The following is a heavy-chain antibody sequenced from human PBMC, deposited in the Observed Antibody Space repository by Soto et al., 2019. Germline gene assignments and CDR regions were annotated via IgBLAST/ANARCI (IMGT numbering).Heavy chain of an antibody. J-gene: IGHJ4*02. Sequence: QVQLVESGGGVVQXGRSLRLSCAASGFTFSSYGMHWVRQAPGKGLEWVAVIWYDGSNKYYADSVKGRFTISRDNSKNTLYLQMNSLRAEDTAVYYCARDGGNLPFDYWGQGTLVTVSS. V-gene: IGHV3-33*01. CDR2: IWYDGSNK. CDR3: ARDGGNLPFDY. D-gene: IGHD2-15*01. CDR1: GFTFSSYG.